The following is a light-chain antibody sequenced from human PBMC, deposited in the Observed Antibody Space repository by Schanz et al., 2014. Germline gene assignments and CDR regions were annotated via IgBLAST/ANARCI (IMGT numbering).Light chain of an antibody. Sequence: DIQMTQSPSSLSASVGDRVSITCRASQAISIYLAWYQQKPGKVPKLLIYSASTLQSGDQSRFSGSGSGTDFTLTISSLQPEDVATYYCQKYDSAPWTFGQGTKVEIK. CDR3: QKYDSAPWT. CDR1: QAISIY. J-gene: IGKJ1*01. CDR2: SAS. V-gene: IGKV1-27*01.